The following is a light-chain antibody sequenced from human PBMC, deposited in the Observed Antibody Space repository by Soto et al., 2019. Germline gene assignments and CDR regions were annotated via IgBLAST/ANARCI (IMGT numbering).Light chain of an antibody. CDR3: QQYGSSPT. CDR1: QSVSSNY. CDR2: DVS. Sequence: EIVLTQSPGTLSLSPGERATLSCRSSQSVSSNYLACYQQKPDQAPRLVIYDVSGRAPGIPDRFSGSGSGTDFTLTISRLEPEVFAVYYCQQYGSSPTFGQGTKVEIK. V-gene: IGKV3-20*01. J-gene: IGKJ1*01.